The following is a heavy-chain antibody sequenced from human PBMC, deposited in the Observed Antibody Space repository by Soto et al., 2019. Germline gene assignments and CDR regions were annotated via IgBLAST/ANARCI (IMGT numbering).Heavy chain of an antibody. D-gene: IGHD4-17*01. J-gene: IGHJ4*02. CDR1: GFTFSSYG. CDR2: ISYDGSNK. V-gene: IGHV3-30*03. Sequence: VQLLESGGGLVQPGGSLRLSCAASGFTFSSYGMHWVRQAPGKGLEWVAVISYDGSNKYYADSVKGRFTISRDNSKNTLYLQMNSLRAEDTAVYYCALRFHWGQGTLVTVSS. CDR3: ALRFH.